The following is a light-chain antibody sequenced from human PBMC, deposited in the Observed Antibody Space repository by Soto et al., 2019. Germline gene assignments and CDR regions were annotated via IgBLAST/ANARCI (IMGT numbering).Light chain of an antibody. Sequence: QSALTQPASVSGSPGQSLTISCTGTSSDVGAYNFVSWYQQHPGKAPKLMIYDVRERPSGVSNRFSGSKSGNTASLIISGLQAEYEADYYCSSYTGSASYVFGSGTKVTVL. CDR3: SSYTGSASYV. CDR2: DVR. V-gene: IGLV2-14*03. CDR1: SSDVGAYNF. J-gene: IGLJ1*01.